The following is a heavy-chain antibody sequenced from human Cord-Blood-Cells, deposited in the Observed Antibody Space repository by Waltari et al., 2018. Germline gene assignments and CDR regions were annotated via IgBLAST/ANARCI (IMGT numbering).Heavy chain of an antibody. CDR3: ARLLIVVVPAATIPDDY. CDR1: GGSISSSSYY. D-gene: IGHD2-2*01. J-gene: IGHJ4*02. CDR2: IYYSGST. Sequence: QLQLQESGPGLVKPSETLSLTCTVSGGSISSSSYYWGWIRQPPGKGLEWIWSIYYSGSTYYNPSLKSRVTISVDTSQNQFSRKMSSVTAADTAVYYCARLLIVVVPAATIPDDYWGQGTLVTVSS. V-gene: IGHV4-39*01.